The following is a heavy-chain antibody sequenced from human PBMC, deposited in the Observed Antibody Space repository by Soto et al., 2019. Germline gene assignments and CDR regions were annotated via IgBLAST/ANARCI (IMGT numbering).Heavy chain of an antibody. CDR3: ARRSSGWYFDY. CDR1: GFTFSSYA. D-gene: IGHD6-19*01. Sequence: EVQLLESGGGLVQPGGSLRLSCAASGFTFSSYAMSWVRQAPGKGLEWVSAISGSGGSTYYADSVKGRFTISRDNSKNTLYRKMNSMRAEDTAGYYCARRSSGWYFDYWGHGNLVTVS. CDR2: ISGSGGST. J-gene: IGHJ4*01. V-gene: IGHV3-23*01.